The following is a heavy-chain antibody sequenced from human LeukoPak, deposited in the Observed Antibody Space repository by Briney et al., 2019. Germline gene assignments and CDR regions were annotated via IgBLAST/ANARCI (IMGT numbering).Heavy chain of an antibody. CDR1: GFTFTDYY. CDR2: ISSSGDII. CDR3: TREDYYYASGH. D-gene: IGHD3-10*01. V-gene: IGHV3-11*04. J-gene: IGHJ4*02. Sequence: PGGSLRLSCAASGFTFTDYYMSWVRQAPGKGREWVSYISSSGDIIYYAGAVKGRFTVSRNNAKNSLYLQMNSLRAEDTAVYYCTREDYYYASGHWAQGTLVTVSS.